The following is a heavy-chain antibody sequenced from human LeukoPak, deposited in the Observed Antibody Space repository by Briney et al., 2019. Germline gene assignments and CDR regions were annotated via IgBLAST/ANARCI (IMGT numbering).Heavy chain of an antibody. CDR3: ARDIFPYYYGSGSYLNWFDP. CDR1: GFTFSSYS. V-gene: IGHV3-21*01. D-gene: IGHD3-10*01. J-gene: IGHJ5*02. CDR2: ISSSSSYI. Sequence: GGSLRLSCAASGFTFSSYSMNWVRQAPGKGLEWVSSISSSSSYIYYADSVKGRFTISRDNAKNSLYLQMNSLRAEDTAVYYCARDIFPYYYGSGSYLNWFDPWGQGTLVTVSS.